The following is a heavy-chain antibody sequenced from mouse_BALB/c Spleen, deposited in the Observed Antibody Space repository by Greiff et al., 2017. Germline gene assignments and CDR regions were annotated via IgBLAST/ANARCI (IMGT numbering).Heavy chain of an antibody. J-gene: IGHJ3*01. CDR2: ISSGGGST. CDR1: GFAFSSYD. D-gene: IGHD4-1*01. CDR3: ARPRNWVRFAY. V-gene: IGHV5-12-1*01. Sequence: EVKLVESGGGLVKPGGSLKLSCAASGFAFSSYDMSWVRQTPEKRLEWVAYISSGGGSTYYPDTVKGRFTISRDNAKNTLYLQMSSLKSEDTAMYYCARPRNWVRFAYGGQGTLVTVSA.